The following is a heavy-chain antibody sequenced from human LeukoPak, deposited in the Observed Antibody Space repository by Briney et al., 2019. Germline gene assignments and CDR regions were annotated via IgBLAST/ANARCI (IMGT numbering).Heavy chain of an antibody. Sequence: GGSLRLSCAASGFTLSSYEMNWVRQAPGKGLEWVSYISSSGSTIYYADSAKGRFTISRDNAKNSLYLQMNSLRAEDTAVYYCASGTRYSSSWYDYWGQGPLVTVSS. CDR2: ISSSGSTI. CDR1: GFTLSSYE. CDR3: ASGTRYSSSWYDY. V-gene: IGHV3-48*03. J-gene: IGHJ4*02. D-gene: IGHD6-13*01.